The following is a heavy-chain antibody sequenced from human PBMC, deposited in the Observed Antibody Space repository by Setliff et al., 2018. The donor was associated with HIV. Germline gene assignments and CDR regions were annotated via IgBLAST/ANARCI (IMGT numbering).Heavy chain of an antibody. CDR2: ISDTGDYI. Sequence: GESLKISCTASAFTFNKYATAWVRQAPGKGLEWVSAISDTGDYIYYADSVKGRFTISRDNSADTVYLQMTGLRVEDTAVYFCAKDPPGFSHFLDYWGQGAVVTVSS. CDR3: AKDPPGFSHFLDY. V-gene: IGHV3-23*01. CDR1: AFTFNKYA. J-gene: IGHJ4*02.